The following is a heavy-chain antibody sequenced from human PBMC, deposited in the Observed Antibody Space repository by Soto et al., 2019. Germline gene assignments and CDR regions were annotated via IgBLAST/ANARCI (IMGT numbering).Heavy chain of an antibody. D-gene: IGHD7-27*01. Sequence: GGSLRLSCAASGFIFSSFGMHWVRQAPGKGLEWVAHIWYDGSNTYYADSVKGRFTISRDNSRNTLYLQMSSLRAEDTAVYHCVRDLLGSGGHFDYWGQGTPVTVSS. V-gene: IGHV3-33*01. CDR2: IWYDGSNT. CDR3: VRDLLGSGGHFDY. CDR1: GFIFSSFG. J-gene: IGHJ4*02.